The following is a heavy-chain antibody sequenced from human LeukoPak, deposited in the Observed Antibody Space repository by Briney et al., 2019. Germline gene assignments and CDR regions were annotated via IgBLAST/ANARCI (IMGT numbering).Heavy chain of an antibody. CDR2: INPNSGGT. CDR1: GYTFTGYY. D-gene: IGHD3-22*01. CDR3: ARGYDYYDSSGTFYY. J-gene: IGHJ4*02. Sequence: ALVKVSCKASGYTFTGYYMHWVRQAPGQGLEWMGRINPNSGGTNYAQKFQGRVTMTRHTSISTAYMELSRLRSDDMAVYYCARGYDYYDSSGTFYYWGQGTLVTVSS. V-gene: IGHV1-2*02.